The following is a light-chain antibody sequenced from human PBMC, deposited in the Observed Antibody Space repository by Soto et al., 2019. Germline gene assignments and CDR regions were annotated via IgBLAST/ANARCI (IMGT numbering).Light chain of an antibody. CDR1: QSVSSSY. Sequence: EIVLTQSPGTLTLSPGERATLSCRASQSVSSSYLAWYQKKPGQAPRLLIYGASSRATGIPDRFSGSGSGTDFALTISRLDPEDFAVYYCHQYAVSRTIGQGTQVEIK. J-gene: IGKJ1*01. CDR3: HQYAVSRT. CDR2: GAS. V-gene: IGKV3-20*01.